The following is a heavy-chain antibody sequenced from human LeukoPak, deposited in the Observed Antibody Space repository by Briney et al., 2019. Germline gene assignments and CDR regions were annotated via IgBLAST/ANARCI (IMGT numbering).Heavy chain of an antibody. V-gene: IGHV4-59*08. Sequence: SETLSLTCTVSGGSISGYYWSWIRQPPGKGLEWIGYIYYSGSTNYNPSLKSRVTISVGTSKNQFSLKLSSVTAADTAVYYCARLGEGYSGYDFLDYWGQGTLVTVSS. CDR1: GGSISGYY. CDR2: IYYSGST. D-gene: IGHD5-12*01. J-gene: IGHJ4*02. CDR3: ARLGEGYSGYDFLDY.